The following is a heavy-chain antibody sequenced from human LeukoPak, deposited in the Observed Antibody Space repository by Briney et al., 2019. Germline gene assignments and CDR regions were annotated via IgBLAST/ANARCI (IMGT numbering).Heavy chain of an antibody. CDR2: ISGSGGST. D-gene: IGHD6-13*01. J-gene: IGHJ4*02. V-gene: IGHV3-23*01. CDR3: AKGMEYSSSWYDY. Sequence: GGSLRLSCAASGFTFSGYWMSWVRQAPGKGLEWVSAISGSGGSTYYADSVKGRFTISRDNSKNTLYLQMNSLRAEDTAVYYCAKGMEYSSSWYDYWGQGTLVTVSS. CDR1: GFTFSGYW.